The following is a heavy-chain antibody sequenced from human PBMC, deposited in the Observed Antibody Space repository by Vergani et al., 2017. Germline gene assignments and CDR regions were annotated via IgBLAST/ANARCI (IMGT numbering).Heavy chain of an antibody. D-gene: IGHD6-19*01. CDR3: ARGRYSSGWYWFDP. Sequence: QVQLQESGPGLVKPSQTLSLTCTVSGGSISSGSYYWSWIRHPAGKGLEWIGRIYTSGSTNYNPSLKSRVTMSVDTSKNQFSLKLSSVTAADTAVYYCARGRYSSGWYWFDPWGQGTLVTVSS. CDR2: IYTSGST. V-gene: IGHV4-61*02. CDR1: GGSISSGSYY. J-gene: IGHJ5*02.